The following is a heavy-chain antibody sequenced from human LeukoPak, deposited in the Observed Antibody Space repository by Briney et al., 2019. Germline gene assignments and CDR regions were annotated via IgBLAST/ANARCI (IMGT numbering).Heavy chain of an antibody. D-gene: IGHD5-12*01. CDR1: GFTFSSYG. Sequence: GGSLRLSCAASGFTFSSYGMHWVRQAPGKGLEWVAVISYEGSNKYYADSVKGRFTISRDNSKNTLYLQMNSLRAEDTAVYYCAKEAVRSGYDWSDRGIDYWGQGTLVTVSS. CDR2: ISYEGSNK. CDR3: AKEAVRSGYDWSDRGIDY. J-gene: IGHJ4*02. V-gene: IGHV3-30*18.